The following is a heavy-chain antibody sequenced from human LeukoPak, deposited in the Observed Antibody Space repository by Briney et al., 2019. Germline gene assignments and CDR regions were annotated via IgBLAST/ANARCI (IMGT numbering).Heavy chain of an antibody. Sequence: GSSVKVSCKASGGTFSSYAISWVRQAPGQGLEWMGRIIPVFGTANYAQKFQGRVTITTDESTSTAYMELSSLRSEDTAVYYCARDQARYYDDSTGYFDYWGQGTLVTVSS. CDR1: GGTFSSYA. J-gene: IGHJ4*02. CDR3: ARDQARYYDDSTGYFDY. V-gene: IGHV1-69*05. D-gene: IGHD3-22*01. CDR2: IIPVFGTA.